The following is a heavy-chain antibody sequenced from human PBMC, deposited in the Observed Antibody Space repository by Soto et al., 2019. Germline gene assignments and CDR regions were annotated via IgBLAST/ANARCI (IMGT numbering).Heavy chain of an antibody. V-gene: IGHV4-59*01. CDR2: IYYSGST. CDR1: GGSISSYY. D-gene: IGHD3-9*01. CDR3: ARDVPGYDILTRWFDP. J-gene: IGHJ5*02. Sequence: SETLSLTCTVSGGSISSYYWSWIRQPPGKGLEWIGYIYYSGSTNYNPSLKSQVTISVDTSKNQFSLKLSSVTAADTAVYYCARDVPGYDILTRWFDPWGQGTLVTVSS.